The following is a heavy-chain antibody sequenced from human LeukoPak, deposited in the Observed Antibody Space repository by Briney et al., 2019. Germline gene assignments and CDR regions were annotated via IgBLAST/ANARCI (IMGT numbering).Heavy chain of an antibody. CDR1: GYTFTGYY. Sequence: ASVKVSCKASGYTFTGYYMHWVRQAPGQGLEWMGWINPNSGGTNYAQKFQGRVTMTRDTSISTAYMELSRLRSDDTAVYYCARDGWGTMVRGVLGYYFDYWGQGTLVNVS. CDR3: ARDGWGTMVRGVLGYYFDY. CDR2: INPNSGGT. J-gene: IGHJ4*02. V-gene: IGHV1-2*02. D-gene: IGHD3-10*01.